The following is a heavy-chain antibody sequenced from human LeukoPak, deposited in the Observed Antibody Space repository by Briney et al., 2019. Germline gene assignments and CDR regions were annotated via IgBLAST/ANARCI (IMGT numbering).Heavy chain of an antibody. V-gene: IGHV3-21*01. CDR3: ARDGRFAAAGANWFDP. CDR1: GFTFSSYS. CDR2: ISSSGSYI. J-gene: IGHJ5*02. D-gene: IGHD6-13*01. Sequence: PGGSLRLSCAASGFTFSSYSMNWVRQAPGKGLEWVSSISSSGSYIYYADSVKGRFTISRDNAKNSLYLQMNSLRAEDTAVYYCARDGRFAAAGANWFDPWGQGTLVTVSS.